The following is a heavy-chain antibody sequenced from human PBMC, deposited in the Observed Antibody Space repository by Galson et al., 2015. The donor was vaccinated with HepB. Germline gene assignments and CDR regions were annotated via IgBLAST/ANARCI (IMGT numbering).Heavy chain of an antibody. CDR2: IYYSGTT. Sequence: TLSLTCSVSGGSLGSGDYYWSWIRQAPGKGLEWIGYIYYSGTTYYNPSLKSRVAISVGTSNYQFSLRLSSVTAADTAVYYCAAEADVGDFHVGGAFDFWGQGTMVTVSS. V-gene: IGHV4-30-4*01. J-gene: IGHJ3*01. CDR3: AAEADVGDFHVGGAFDF. CDR1: GGSLGSGDYY. D-gene: IGHD4-17*01.